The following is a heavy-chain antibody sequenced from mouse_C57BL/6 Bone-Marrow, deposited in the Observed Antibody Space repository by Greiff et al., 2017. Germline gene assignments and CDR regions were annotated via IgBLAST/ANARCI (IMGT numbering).Heavy chain of an antibody. CDR3: WGPFAY. V-gene: IGHV1-5*01. CDR1: GYTFTSYW. D-gene: IGHD4-1*01. Sequence: VQLQQSGTVLARPGASVKMSCKTSGYTFTSYWMHWVKQRPGQGLEWIGAIYPGNSDTSYNQKFKGKAKLTAVTSARTAYMELSSLTNEDSAVYYCWGPFAYWGQGTLVTVSA. J-gene: IGHJ3*01. CDR2: IYPGNSDT.